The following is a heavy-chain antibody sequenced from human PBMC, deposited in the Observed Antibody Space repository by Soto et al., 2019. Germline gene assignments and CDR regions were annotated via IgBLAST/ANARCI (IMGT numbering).Heavy chain of an antibody. J-gene: IGHJ4*02. CDR2: IYWDDDK. CDR3: AHSTLAVAGTWDY. D-gene: IGHD6-19*01. CDR1: GCSLSTKGVG. V-gene: IGHV2-5*02. Sequence: ASRPNRERKRQAQGQSVDFGGCSLSTKGVGVGWIRQPPGKALEWLALIYWDDDKRYSPSLKSRLTITKDTSKNQVVLTMTNMDPVDTATYYCAHSTLAVAGTWDYWGQGTLVTVSS.